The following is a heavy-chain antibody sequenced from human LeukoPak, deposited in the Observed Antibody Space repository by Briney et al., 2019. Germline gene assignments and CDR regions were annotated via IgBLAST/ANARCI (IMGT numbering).Heavy chain of an antibody. CDR1: GFTFSSYW. D-gene: IGHD5-12*01. CDR3: AKAFQANYYYIDV. V-gene: IGHV3-74*01. J-gene: IGHJ6*03. CDR2: INSDGSST. Sequence: GGSLRLSCAASGFTFSSYWMHWVRQAPGKGLVWVSRINSDGSSTYYADSVKGRFTISRDNSKNTLYLQMNSLRAEDTAVYYCAKAFQANYYYIDVWGKGTTVTVSS.